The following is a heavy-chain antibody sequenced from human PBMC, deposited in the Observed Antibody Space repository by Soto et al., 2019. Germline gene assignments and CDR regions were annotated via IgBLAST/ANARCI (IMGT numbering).Heavy chain of an antibody. Sequence: GSLRDSCAASGFMISDFAMTWVRQVPGKGLEWVSSISFSANSPYYADAVKGRFTISRDNSKNTLYLQMNSLRAEDTAVYYCARNYGSDYWGQGTLVTVSS. D-gene: IGHD3-10*01. CDR1: GFMISDFA. V-gene: IGHV3-23*01. J-gene: IGHJ4*02. CDR3: ARNYGSDY. CDR2: ISFSANSP.